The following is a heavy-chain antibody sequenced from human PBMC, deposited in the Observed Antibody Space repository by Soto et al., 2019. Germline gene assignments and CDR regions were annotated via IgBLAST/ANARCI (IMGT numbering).Heavy chain of an antibody. J-gene: IGHJ6*03. Sequence: ASVKVSCKASGYTFTSYDINWVRQATGQGLEWMGWMNPNSGNTGYAQKFQGRVTMTRNTSISTAYMELSSLRSEDTAVYYCARPSLRYFDWLLHYYYYYMDVWGKGTTVTVSS. CDR3: ARPSLRYFDWLLHYYYYYMDV. CDR1: GYTFTSYD. V-gene: IGHV1-8*01. D-gene: IGHD3-9*01. CDR2: MNPNSGNT.